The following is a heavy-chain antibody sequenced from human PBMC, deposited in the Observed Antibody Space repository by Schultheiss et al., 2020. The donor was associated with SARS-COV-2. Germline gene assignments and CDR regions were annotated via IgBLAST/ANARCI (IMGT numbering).Heavy chain of an antibody. D-gene: IGHD6-25*01. CDR3: AKDRDSGPSGLGY. J-gene: IGHJ4*02. Sequence: GGSLRPSCAASGFTFSSYDMSWVRQAPGKGLEWVSAISGSGGSTYYADSAKGRFIISRDNSKNTLYLQMNSLRPDDTGVYLCAKDRDSGPSGLGYWGQGTLVTVSS. V-gene: IGHV3-23*01. CDR1: GFTFSSYD. CDR2: ISGSGGST.